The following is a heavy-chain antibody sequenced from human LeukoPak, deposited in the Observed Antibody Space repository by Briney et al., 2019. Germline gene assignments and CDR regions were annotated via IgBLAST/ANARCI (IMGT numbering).Heavy chain of an antibody. CDR2: ISGSGGST. V-gene: IGHV3-23*01. CDR3: AKSSEYYYGSGSYYAFFDH. CDR1: GFTFSNYT. D-gene: IGHD3-10*01. J-gene: IGHJ4*02. Sequence: GGSLRLSCAASGFTFSNYTMSWVRQAPGKGLEWVSAISGSGGSTYYADSVKGRFTISRDNSKNTLYLQMNSLRAEDTAVYYCAKSSEYYYGSGSYYAFFDHWGQGTLVTVSS.